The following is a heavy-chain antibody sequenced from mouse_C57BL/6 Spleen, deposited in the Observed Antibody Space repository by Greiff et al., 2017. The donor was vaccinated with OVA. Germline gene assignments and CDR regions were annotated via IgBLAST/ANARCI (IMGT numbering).Heavy chain of an antibody. V-gene: IGHV1-55*01. J-gene: IGHJ4*01. Sequence: QVQLQQPGAELVKPGASVKMSCKASGYTFTSYWITWVKQRPGQGLEWIGDIYPGSGSTNYNEKFKSKATLTVDTSASTAYMQLSSLTSEDSAVYYCARSDDYDYAMDYWGQGTSVTVSS. CDR3: ARSDDYDYAMDY. CDR2: IYPGSGST. D-gene: IGHD2-4*01. CDR1: GYTFTSYW.